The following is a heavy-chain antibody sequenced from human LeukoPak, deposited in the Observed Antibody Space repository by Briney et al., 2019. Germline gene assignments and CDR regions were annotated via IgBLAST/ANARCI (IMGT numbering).Heavy chain of an antibody. Sequence: GSLGLSCAASGFSFSSYWMSWVRQTPEKGLEFVANIDQGGSVRNYMDSLKGRCTISRDNAKKSLYLEINSLRADDTAVYYCARDPESSSFDLWGRGALVTVSS. D-gene: IGHD6-13*01. CDR2: IDQGGSVR. CDR1: GFSFSSYW. J-gene: IGHJ4*02. V-gene: IGHV3-7*01. CDR3: ARDPESSSFDL.